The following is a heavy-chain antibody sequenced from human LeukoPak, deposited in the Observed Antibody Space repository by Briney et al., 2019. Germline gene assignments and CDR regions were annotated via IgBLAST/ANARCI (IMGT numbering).Heavy chain of an antibody. CDR3: ARWASGYFDY. J-gene: IGHJ4*02. Sequence: PGGSLSLSCVASGFSFISYWMHWVRQAPGKGLVWVSRINIDGSSTSYADSVKGRFTISRDNAKNTLYLQMNSLRAEDTAVYYCARWASGYFDYWGQGTLVTVSS. CDR1: GFSFISYW. CDR2: INIDGSST. V-gene: IGHV3-74*01. D-gene: IGHD6-19*01.